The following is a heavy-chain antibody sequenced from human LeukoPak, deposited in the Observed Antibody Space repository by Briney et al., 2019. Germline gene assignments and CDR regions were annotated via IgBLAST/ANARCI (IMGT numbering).Heavy chain of an antibody. CDR1: GGSVSNVSYY. V-gene: IGHV4-39*01. J-gene: IGHJ5*02. CDR2: IYYIGTT. Sequence: PSETLSLTCIVPGGSVSNVSYYWGWIRQPPGKGLEWIGSIYYIGTTYYNPSLESRVTISIDTSKNQFSLKMTSVTATDTAMYYCARRDYGGPSSFDPWGQGTLVTVSS. D-gene: IGHD4-23*01. CDR3: ARRDYGGPSSFDP.